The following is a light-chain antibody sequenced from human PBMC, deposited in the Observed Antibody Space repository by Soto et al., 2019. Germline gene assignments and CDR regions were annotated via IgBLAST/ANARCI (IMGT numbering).Light chain of an antibody. CDR3: QQRSNWPPEVT. Sequence: EIVLTQSPDTLSLSPGERATLSCRASQSVSSSLAWYQQKPGQAPRLLIYDASNRATGIPARFSGSGSGTDFTLTISSLEPEDFAVYYCQQRSNWPPEVTFGPGNKVAIK. J-gene: IGKJ3*01. CDR2: DAS. V-gene: IGKV3-11*01. CDR1: QSVSSS.